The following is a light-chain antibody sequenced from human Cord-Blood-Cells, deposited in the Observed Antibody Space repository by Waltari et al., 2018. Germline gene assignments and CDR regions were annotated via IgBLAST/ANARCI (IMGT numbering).Light chain of an antibody. J-gene: IGKJ4*01. CDR3: QQSYSTPLT. V-gene: IGKV1-39*01. CDR1: QSISSY. CDR2: AAS. Sequence: GVRVTITCRASQSISSYLNWYQQKPGKAPKLLIYAASSLQSGVPSRFSGSGSGTDFTLTISSLQPEDFATYYCQQSYSTPLTFGGGTKVEIK.